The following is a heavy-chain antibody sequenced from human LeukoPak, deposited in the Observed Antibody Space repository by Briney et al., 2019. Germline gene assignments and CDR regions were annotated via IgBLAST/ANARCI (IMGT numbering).Heavy chain of an antibody. CDR2: ISYDGTTK. CDR1: GFTFDSNV. V-gene: IGHV3-30*18. Sequence: PGRSLRLSCVASGFTFDSNVMNWVRQAPDKGLEWVAFISYDGTTKFYAVSVKGRFTISRDSSKNILYLQMNSLRTEDTAVYYCVKGFYHNSRTYSSPLNYWGQGTLVTVSS. D-gene: IGHD3-22*01. CDR3: VKGFYHNSRTYSSPLNY. J-gene: IGHJ4*02.